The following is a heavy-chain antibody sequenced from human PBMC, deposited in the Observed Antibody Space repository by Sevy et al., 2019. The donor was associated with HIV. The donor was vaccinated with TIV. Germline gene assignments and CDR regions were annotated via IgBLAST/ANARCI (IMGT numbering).Heavy chain of an antibody. CDR3: ARDSCGGDCQQDYYYGMDV. D-gene: IGHD2-21*02. CDR2: IGYDGSNK. J-gene: IGHJ6*02. V-gene: IGHV3-33*01. CDR1: GFTFSSYG. Sequence: GSLRLSCAASGFTFSSYGMHWVRQAPGKGLEWVAVIGYDGSNKYYADSVKGRFTISRANSKNTLYLQMNSLRAEDTAVYYCARDSCGGDCQQDYYYGMDVWGQGTTVTVSS.